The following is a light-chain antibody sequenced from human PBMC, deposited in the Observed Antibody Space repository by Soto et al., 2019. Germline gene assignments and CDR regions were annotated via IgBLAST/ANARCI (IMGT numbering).Light chain of an antibody. V-gene: IGLV2-23*01. Sequence: QSALTQPASASGSPGQSITISCTGTHSDVGSYNFVSWYQQHPGKAPKLIIYEDSKRPSGVSNRFSGSKSGYTASLTISGLEAEDEADYYCCSYAGSFSVMFGGGTKLTVL. J-gene: IGLJ3*02. CDR2: EDS. CDR3: CSYAGSFSVM. CDR1: HSDVGSYNF.